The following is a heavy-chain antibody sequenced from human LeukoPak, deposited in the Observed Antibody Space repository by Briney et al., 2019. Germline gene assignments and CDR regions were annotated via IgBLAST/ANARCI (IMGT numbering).Heavy chain of an antibody. J-gene: IGHJ5*02. Sequence: GASVTVSFNASGYTFTAYYKHWVRQAPGQGLELMGWINPISGSTNYAQKFQGKVTLTRDRSISTAYMELSGLRSDDTAVYYCGSNTHPRVSVSAIAHWGQGSLVTVSS. V-gene: IGHV1-2*02. CDR2: INPISGST. D-gene: IGHD1/OR15-1a*01. CDR3: GSNTHPRVSVSAIAH. CDR1: GYTFTAYY.